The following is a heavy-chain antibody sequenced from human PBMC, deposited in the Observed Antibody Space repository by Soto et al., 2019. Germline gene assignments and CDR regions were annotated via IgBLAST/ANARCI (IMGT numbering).Heavy chain of an antibody. D-gene: IGHD2-2*01. CDR1: GGSISSSSYY. CDR3: ASFYICSSNSCNLVDYYYGMDV. Sequence: PSETLSLTCTVSGGSISSSSYYWGWIRQPPGKGLEWIGSIYYSGSTYYNPSLKSLVTISVDTSKNQFSLKLSSVTAADTAVYYCASFYICSSNSCNLVDYYYGMDVWGQGTTVTVSS. CDR2: IYYSGST. V-gene: IGHV4-39*01. J-gene: IGHJ6*02.